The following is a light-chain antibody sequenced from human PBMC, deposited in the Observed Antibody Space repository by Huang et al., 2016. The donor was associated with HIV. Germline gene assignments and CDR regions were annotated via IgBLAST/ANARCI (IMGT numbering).Light chain of an antibody. CDR3: MQGTHWPPRWT. V-gene: IGKV2-30*02. J-gene: IGKJ1*01. CDR1: QSLVHSDGNTY. CDR2: KVA. Sequence: DVVMTQSPLSLPVTLGQPASISCRSSQSLVHSDGNTYLNWCQQRPGQSPRRLIYKVANRDSGVPDRFSGSGTGTDFTLKISRVEAEDVGVYYCMQGTHWPPRWTFGQGTKVEIK.